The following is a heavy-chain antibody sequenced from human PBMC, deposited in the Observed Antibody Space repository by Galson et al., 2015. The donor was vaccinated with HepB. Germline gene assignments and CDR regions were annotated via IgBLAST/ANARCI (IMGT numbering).Heavy chain of an antibody. Sequence: SVKVSCKASGGTFSSYAISWVRQAPGQGLEWMGGIIPIFGTANYAQKFQGRVTITADKSTSTAYMELSSLRSEDTAVYYCARARTGFDVLADYWGQGTLVTVSS. CDR1: GGTFSSYA. V-gene: IGHV1-69*06. CDR2: IIPIFGTA. CDR3: ARARTGFDVLADY. D-gene: IGHD3/OR15-3a*01. J-gene: IGHJ4*02.